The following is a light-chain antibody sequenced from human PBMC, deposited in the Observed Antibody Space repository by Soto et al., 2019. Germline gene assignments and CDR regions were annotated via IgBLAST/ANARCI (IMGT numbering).Light chain of an antibody. CDR1: QSISSY. Sequence: DIQMTQSPSSLSVSVGDRVTITCRASQSISSYLNWYQQKPGKAPKLLIYAASSLQSGVPSRFSGSGSGTDFTLTISSPQPEDFATYYCQPSYSTPITFGQGTRLEIK. CDR2: AAS. V-gene: IGKV1-39*01. CDR3: QPSYSTPIT. J-gene: IGKJ5*01.